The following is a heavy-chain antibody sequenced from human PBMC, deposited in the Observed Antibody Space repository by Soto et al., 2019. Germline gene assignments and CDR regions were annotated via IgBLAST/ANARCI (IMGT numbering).Heavy chain of an antibody. CDR2: IKADGSEE. Sequence: EVQLVESGGGSVQPGESLRLSCAASGFTFSWYWMTWVRQAPGKGLEWVANIKADGSEEYYVDAVKGRLTISRDNAKNSLYLQMNSLRVEDTAVYYCAWTDQWKSYGLDVWGQGTTVTVSS. D-gene: IGHD1-1*01. CDR3: AWTDQWKSYGLDV. V-gene: IGHV3-7*03. CDR1: GFTFSWYW. J-gene: IGHJ6*02.